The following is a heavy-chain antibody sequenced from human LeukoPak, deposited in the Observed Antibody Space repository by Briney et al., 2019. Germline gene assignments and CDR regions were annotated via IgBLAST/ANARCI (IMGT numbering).Heavy chain of an antibody. J-gene: IGHJ5*02. Sequence: SETLSLTCTVSGGSISSGDYYWSWIRQPPGKGLEWIGYIYYSGSTYYNPSLKSRVTISVDTSKNQFSLKLSSVTAADTAVYYCARDYVALHGLGSRNWFDPWGQGTLVTVSS. CDR2: IYYSGST. CDR1: GGSISSGDYY. CDR3: ARDYVALHGLGSRNWFDP. D-gene: IGHD3-10*01. V-gene: IGHV4-30-4*01.